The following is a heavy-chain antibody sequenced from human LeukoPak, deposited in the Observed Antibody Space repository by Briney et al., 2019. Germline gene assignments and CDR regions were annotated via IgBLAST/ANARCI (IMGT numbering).Heavy chain of an antibody. D-gene: IGHD6-13*01. V-gene: IGHV3-74*01. CDR3: HGGGTLEAAGT. CDR2: IKSDGSST. J-gene: IGHJ4*02. Sequence: PGGSLRLSCAASGFTFTNYRMDWVRQAPGKGLVWVSRIKSDGSSTNYADSVKGRFTISRDNAKKTLYLQMNSLRVVDSAVYYCHGGGTLEAAGTWGQGTLVTVSS. CDR1: GFTFTNYR.